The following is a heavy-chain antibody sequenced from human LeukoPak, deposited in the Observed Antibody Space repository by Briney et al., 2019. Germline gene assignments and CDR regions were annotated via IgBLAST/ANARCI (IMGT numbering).Heavy chain of an antibody. CDR3: ARGPGVFYYDSSGYYY. Sequence: ASVTVSCKASGYTFTGYYMHWVRQAPGQGLEWMGWINPNSGGTNYAQKFQGRVSMTRDTSISTAYMELSRLRSDDTAVYYCARGPGVFYYDSSGYYYWGQGTLVTVSS. CDR1: GYTFTGYY. CDR2: INPNSGGT. V-gene: IGHV1-2*02. J-gene: IGHJ4*02. D-gene: IGHD3-22*01.